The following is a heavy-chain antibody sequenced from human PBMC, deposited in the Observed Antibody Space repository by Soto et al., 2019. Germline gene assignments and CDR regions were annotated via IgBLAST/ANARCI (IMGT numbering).Heavy chain of an antibody. V-gene: IGHV3-23*01. Sequence: PGGSLRLSCAASGFTFSSYAMSWVRQAPGKGLEWVSAISGSGGSTYYADSVKGRFTISRDNSKNTLYLQMNSLRAEDTAVYYCAKDLALVPAVRGYFDYWGQGTLVTVSS. D-gene: IGHD2-2*01. CDR1: GFTFSSYA. CDR2: ISGSGGST. J-gene: IGHJ4*02. CDR3: AKDLALVPAVRGYFDY.